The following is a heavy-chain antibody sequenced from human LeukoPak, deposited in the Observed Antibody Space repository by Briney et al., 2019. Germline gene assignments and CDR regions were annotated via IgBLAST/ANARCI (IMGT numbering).Heavy chain of an antibody. CDR1: GFTFSSYS. J-gene: IGHJ4*02. Sequence: PGGSLRLSCAASGFTFSSYSMNWVRQAPGKGLEWVANIKQDGGAKYYVDSVKGRFTISRDNAKNSLYLQMNSLRAEDTAVYYCAGDPWLLWFGELSEYYFGYWGQGTLVTVSS. V-gene: IGHV3-7*01. D-gene: IGHD3-10*01. CDR2: IKQDGGAK. CDR3: AGDPWLLWFGELSEYYFGY.